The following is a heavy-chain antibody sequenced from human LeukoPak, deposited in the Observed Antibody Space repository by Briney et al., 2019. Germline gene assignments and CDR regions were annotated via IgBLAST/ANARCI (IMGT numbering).Heavy chain of an antibody. CDR3: AREGISLDAFDI. CDR1: GGSIRTNY. J-gene: IGHJ3*02. V-gene: IGHV4-59*01. CDR2: IYYSGST. Sequence: SETLSLTCTVSGGSIRTNYWSWLRQPPGKGLEWIGYIYYSGSTNYNPSLKSRVTISIDTSKKQFSLKLSSVTAADTAVYYCAREGISLDAFDIWGQGTMVTVSS.